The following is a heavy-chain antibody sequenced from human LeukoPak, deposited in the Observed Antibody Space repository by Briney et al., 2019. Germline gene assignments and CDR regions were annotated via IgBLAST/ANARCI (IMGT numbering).Heavy chain of an antibody. V-gene: IGHV1-69*13. CDR1: GGTFSSYA. Sequence: SVKVSCKASGGTFSSYAISWVRQAPGQGLEWMGGIIPIFGTANYAQKFQGRVTFTADESTSTAYMELSSLRSEDTAVYYCARDPEEMATIGYFQHWGQGTLVTVSS. CDR2: IIPIFGTA. CDR3: ARDPEEMATIGYFQH. D-gene: IGHD5-24*01. J-gene: IGHJ1*01.